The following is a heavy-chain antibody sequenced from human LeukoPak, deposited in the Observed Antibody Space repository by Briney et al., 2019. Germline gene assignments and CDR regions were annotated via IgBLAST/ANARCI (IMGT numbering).Heavy chain of an antibody. CDR2: INPSGGST. D-gene: IGHD2-8*01. CDR3: AKKGVYAEFDY. CDR1: GYTFTSYY. V-gene: IGHV1-46*01. J-gene: IGHJ4*02. Sequence: ASVKVSCKASGYTFTSYYMHWVRQAPGQGLEWMGIINPSGGSTSYAQKFQGRVTMTRDMSTSTVYMELSSLRAEDTAVYYCAKKGVYAEFDYWGQGTLVTVSS.